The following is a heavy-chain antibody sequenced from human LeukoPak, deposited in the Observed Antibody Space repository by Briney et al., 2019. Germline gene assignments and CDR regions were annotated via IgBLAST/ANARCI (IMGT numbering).Heavy chain of an antibody. CDR1: GFTFSSYE. CDR2: ISSSGSTI. CDR3: ARDVVYSDTTYYYYYMDV. V-gene: IGHV3-48*03. J-gene: IGHJ6*03. D-gene: IGHD2-2*01. Sequence: GGSLRLSCAASGFTFSSYEMNWVRQAPGKGLEWVSYISSSGSTIYYADSVKGRFTISRDNAKNSLYLQMNSLRAEDTAVYYCARDVVYSDTTYYYYYMDVWGKGTTVTVSS.